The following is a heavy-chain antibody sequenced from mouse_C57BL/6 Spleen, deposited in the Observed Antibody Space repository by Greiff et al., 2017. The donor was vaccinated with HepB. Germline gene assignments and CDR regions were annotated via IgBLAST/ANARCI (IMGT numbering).Heavy chain of an antibody. CDR1: GYTFTSYW. CDR2: IDPSDSYT. D-gene: IGHD2-4*01. J-gene: IGHJ2*01. Sequence: QVQLQQPGAELVMPGASVKLSCKASGYTFTSYWMHWVKQRPGQGLEWIGEIDPSDSYTNYNQKFKGKSTLTVDKSSSTAYMQLSSLTSEDSAVSYWARGINCFDYWGQGTTLTVSS. CDR3: ARGINCFDY. V-gene: IGHV1-69*01.